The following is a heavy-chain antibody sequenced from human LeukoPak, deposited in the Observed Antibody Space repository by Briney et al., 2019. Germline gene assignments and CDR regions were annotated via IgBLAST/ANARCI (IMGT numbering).Heavy chain of an antibody. J-gene: IGHJ5*02. V-gene: IGHV3-9*03. CDR1: GFTFDDYA. D-gene: IGHD2-15*01. CDR3: AKEGSGGSSWRGWFDP. Sequence: GGSLTLSCAASGFTFDDYAMHWVRQAPGKGLEWVSGISWNSGSIGYADSVKGRFTISRDNAKNSLYLQMNSLRAEDMALYYCAKEGSGGSSWRGWFDPWGQGTLVTVSS. CDR2: ISWNSGSI.